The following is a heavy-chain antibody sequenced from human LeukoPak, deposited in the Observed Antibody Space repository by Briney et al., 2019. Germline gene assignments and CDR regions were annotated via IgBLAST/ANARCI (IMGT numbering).Heavy chain of an antibody. D-gene: IGHD5-18*01. CDR1: GYTFTGYY. CDR2: INPNSGGT. CDR3: AREAGLDTAMADDY. Sequence: ASVKVSCKASGYTFTGYYMHWVRQAPGQGLEWMGWINPNSGGTNYAQKLQGRVTMTTDTSTSTAYMELRSLRSDDTAVYYCAREAGLDTAMADDYWGQGTLVTVSS. J-gene: IGHJ4*02. V-gene: IGHV1-2*02.